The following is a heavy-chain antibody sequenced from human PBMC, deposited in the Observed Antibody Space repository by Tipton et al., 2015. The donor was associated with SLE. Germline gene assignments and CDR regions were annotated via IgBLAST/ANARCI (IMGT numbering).Heavy chain of an antibody. J-gene: IGHJ6*03. V-gene: IGHV4-61*02. CDR2: GFASGTT. Sequence: LRLSCTVSGGSIDTTTYFWNWIRQPAGKGLEWIGRGFASGTTDYNPSLKSRVTMSVDTSRNQFSLKLSSVTAADAAVYYCARDLRQPSYFHYYYMDVWGKGTTVTVSS. D-gene: IGHD1-1*01. CDR3: ARDLRQPSYFHYYYMDV. CDR1: GGSIDTTTYF.